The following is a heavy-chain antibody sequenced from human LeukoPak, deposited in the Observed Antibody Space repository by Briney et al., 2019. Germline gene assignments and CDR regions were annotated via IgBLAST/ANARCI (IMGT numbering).Heavy chain of an antibody. CDR2: ISYDGSNK. CDR3: ARDSTAMAHSDY. J-gene: IGHJ4*02. CDR1: GFTFSSYA. Sequence: GGSLRLSCAASGFTFSSYAMHWVRQAPGKGLEWVAVISYDGSNKYYADSVKGRFTISRDNSKNTLYLQMNSLRAEDTAVYYCARDSTAMAHSDYWGQGTLVTVSS. D-gene: IGHD5-18*01. V-gene: IGHV3-30-3*01.